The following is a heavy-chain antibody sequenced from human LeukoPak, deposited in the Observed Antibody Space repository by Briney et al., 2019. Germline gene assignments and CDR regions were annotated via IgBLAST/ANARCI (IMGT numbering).Heavy chain of an antibody. D-gene: IGHD5-12*01. CDR3: AKDVRGYSGYGVLDY. V-gene: IGHV3-30*18. CDR1: GFTFSSYG. Sequence: PGGSLRLSCAASGFTFSSYGMHWVRQAPGKGLEWVAVISNDGRNKYYADSVKGRFTISRDNSKNTLYLQMNSLRAEDTAVYYCAKDVRGYSGYGVLDYWGQGTLVTVSS. CDR2: ISNDGRNK. J-gene: IGHJ4*02.